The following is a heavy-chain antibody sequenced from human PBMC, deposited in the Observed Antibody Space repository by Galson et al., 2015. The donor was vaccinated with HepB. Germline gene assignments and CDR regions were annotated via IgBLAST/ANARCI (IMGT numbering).Heavy chain of an antibody. D-gene: IGHD3-9*01. CDR2: IRSKANSYAT. Sequence: LRLSCAASGFTFSGSAMHWVRQASGKGLEWVGRIRSKANSYATAYAASVKGRFTISRDDSKNTAYLQMNSLKTEDTAVYYCTRRAGDATYYDILTGYYSYGMDVWGQGTTVTVSS. CDR3: TRRAGDATYYDILTGYYSYGMDV. V-gene: IGHV3-73*01. J-gene: IGHJ6*02. CDR1: GFTFSGSA.